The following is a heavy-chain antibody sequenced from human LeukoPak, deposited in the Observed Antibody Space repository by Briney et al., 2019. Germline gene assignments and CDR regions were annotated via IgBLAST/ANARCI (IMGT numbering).Heavy chain of an antibody. J-gene: IGHJ4*02. V-gene: IGHV3-33*01. D-gene: IGHD2-15*01. Sequence: GGSLRLSCAASGFTFSSYGMHWVRQAPGKGLEWVAVIWYDGSNKYYADSVKGRFTISRDNSKNTLYLQMNSLRAEDTAVYYCARIGYCSGGSCYLHDSWGQGTLVTVSS. CDR2: IWYDGSNK. CDR1: GFTFSSYG. CDR3: ARIGYCSGGSCYLHDS.